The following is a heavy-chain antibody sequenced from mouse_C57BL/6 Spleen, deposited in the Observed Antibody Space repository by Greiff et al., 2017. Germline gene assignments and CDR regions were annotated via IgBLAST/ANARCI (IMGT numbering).Heavy chain of an antibody. CDR2: IYPGDGDT. J-gene: IGHJ3*01. D-gene: IGHD4-1*01. Sequence: QVQLKESGAELVKPGASVKISCKASGYAFSSYWMNWVKQRPGKGLEWIGQIYPGDGDTNYNGKFKGKATLTADKSSSTAYMQLSSLTSEDSAVYFCARSTGTAWFAYWGQGTLVTVSA. V-gene: IGHV1-80*01. CDR3: ARSTGTAWFAY. CDR1: GYAFSSYW.